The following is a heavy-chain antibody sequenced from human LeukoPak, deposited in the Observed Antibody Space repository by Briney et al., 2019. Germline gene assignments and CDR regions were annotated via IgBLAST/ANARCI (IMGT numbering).Heavy chain of an antibody. D-gene: IGHD2-2*01. Sequence: GGSLRLSCAASGFTFSSYAMSWVRQAPGKGLEWVSAISGSGGHTYYPDSVKGRFTISRDNAKNSLHLQMNSLRVEDTAVYYCARDPSPRTSYYYYYMDVWGKGTTVTVSS. J-gene: IGHJ6*03. CDR1: GFTFSSYA. CDR3: ARDPSPRTSYYYYYMDV. CDR2: ISGSGGHT. V-gene: IGHV3-23*01.